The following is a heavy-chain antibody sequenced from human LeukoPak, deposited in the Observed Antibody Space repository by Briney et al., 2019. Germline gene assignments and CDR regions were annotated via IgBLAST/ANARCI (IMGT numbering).Heavy chain of an antibody. CDR2: IYYSGST. J-gene: IGHJ4*02. CDR3: ASDPDWLGLLGTSDY. V-gene: IGHV4-39*01. D-gene: IGHD3-9*01. Sequence: SETLSLTCTVSGGSISSSSYYWGWIRQPPGKGLEWIGSIYYSGSTYYNPSLKSRVTISVDTSKNQFSLKLSSVTAADTAVYYCASDPDWLGLLGTSDYWGQGTLVTVSS. CDR1: GGSISSSSYY.